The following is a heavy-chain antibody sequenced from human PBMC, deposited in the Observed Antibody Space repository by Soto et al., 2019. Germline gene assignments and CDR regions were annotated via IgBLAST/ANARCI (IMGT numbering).Heavy chain of an antibody. CDR1: GGTFSSYA. CDR3: ARGYYDSSGYYPNAQYNWFDP. CDR2: IIPIFGTA. Sequence: ASVKVSCKASGGTFSSYAISWVRQAPGQGLEWMGGIIPIFGTANYAQKFQGRVTITADESTSTAYMELRSLRSEDTAMYYCARGYYDSSGYYPNAQYNWFDPWGQGTLVTVSS. J-gene: IGHJ5*02. D-gene: IGHD3-22*01. V-gene: IGHV1-69*13.